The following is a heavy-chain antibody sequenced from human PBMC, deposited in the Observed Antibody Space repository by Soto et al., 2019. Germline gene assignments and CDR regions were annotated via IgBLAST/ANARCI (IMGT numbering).Heavy chain of an antibody. CDR3: ARPYYDFWSAYYTEFEY. D-gene: IGHD3-3*01. CDR2: ISYDGGNK. J-gene: IGHJ4*02. Sequence: GGSLRLSCAASGFTFINYAIHWVRQAPGRGLEWVAVISYDGGNKNYADSVKGRLTISRDNSKNTVYLQMNSLRADDTAVYYCARPYYDFWSAYYTEFEYWGQGTLVTVSS. CDR1: GFTFINYA. V-gene: IGHV3-30*04.